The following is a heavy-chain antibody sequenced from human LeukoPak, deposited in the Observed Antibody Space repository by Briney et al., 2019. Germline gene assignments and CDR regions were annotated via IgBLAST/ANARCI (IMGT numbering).Heavy chain of an antibody. CDR3: AREYAAAGTPALDY. V-gene: IGHV1-2*02. Sequence: ASVKVSCKASGYTFTCYYMHWVRQAPGQGLECMGWINPNSGGTNYAQKFQGRVTMTRDTSISTAYMELSRLRSDDTAVYYCAREYAAAGTPALDYWGQGTLVTVSS. D-gene: IGHD6-13*01. CDR1: GYTFTCYY. J-gene: IGHJ4*02. CDR2: INPNSGGT.